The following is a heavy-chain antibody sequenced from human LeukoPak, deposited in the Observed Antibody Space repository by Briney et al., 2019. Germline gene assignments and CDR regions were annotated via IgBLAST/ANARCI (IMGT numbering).Heavy chain of an antibody. D-gene: IGHD3-22*01. CDR3: ARDHPDYYDSSGYYVFDY. V-gene: IGHV4-39*07. CDR1: GGSISSSSYY. CDR2: IYYSGST. J-gene: IGHJ4*02. Sequence: SETLSLTCTVSGGSISSSSYYWGWIRQPPGKGLEWIGSIYYSGSTYYNPSLKSRVTISVDTSKNQFSLKLSSVTAADTAVYYCARDHPDYYDSSGYYVFDYWGQGTLVTVSS.